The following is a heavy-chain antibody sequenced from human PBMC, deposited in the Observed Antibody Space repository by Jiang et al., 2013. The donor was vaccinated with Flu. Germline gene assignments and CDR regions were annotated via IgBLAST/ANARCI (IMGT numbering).Heavy chain of an antibody. D-gene: IGHD6-13*01. J-gene: IGHJ4*02. CDR2: INHSGST. CDR3: ARPRQDLYSSSWRFDY. V-gene: IGHV4-34*01. CDR1: GGSFSGYY. Sequence: LLKPSETLSLTCAVYGGSFSGYYWSWIRQPPGKGLEWIGEINHSGSTNYNPSLKSRVTISVDTSKNQFSLKLSSVTAADTAVYYCARPRQDLYSSSWRFDYWGQGTLVTVSS.